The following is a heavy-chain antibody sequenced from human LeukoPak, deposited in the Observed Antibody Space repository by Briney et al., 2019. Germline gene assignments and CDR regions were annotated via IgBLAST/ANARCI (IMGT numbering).Heavy chain of an antibody. CDR3: ARIFEMATQGY. CDR1: GITLSNYG. V-gene: IGHV3-23*01. CDR2: ISDSGGRT. D-gene: IGHD5-24*01. Sequence: GGSLRLSCAVSGITLSNYGMSWVRQAPGKGLEWVAGISDSGGRTKYADSVKGRFTIFRDNAKNTLYLQMNSLRAEDTAVYYCARIFEMATQGYWGQGTLVTVSS. J-gene: IGHJ4*02.